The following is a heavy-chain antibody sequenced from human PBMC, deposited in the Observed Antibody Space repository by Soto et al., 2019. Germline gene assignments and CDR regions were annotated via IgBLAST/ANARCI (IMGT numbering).Heavy chain of an antibody. J-gene: IGHJ6*02. CDR3: ASGQQVILRYYYGLDV. Sequence: EVQLVETGGGLIQPGGSLRLSCAVSGFTVSTNYMSWVRQAPGKGLEWVSVIYYDDGSTYYADSVKGRFSISRDSSRNTLYLQMNSLRAEDTAVYYCASGQQVILRYYYGLDVWGQGTTVTVSS. CDR1: GFTVSTNY. V-gene: IGHV3-53*02. CDR2: IYYDDGST. D-gene: IGHD6-13*01.